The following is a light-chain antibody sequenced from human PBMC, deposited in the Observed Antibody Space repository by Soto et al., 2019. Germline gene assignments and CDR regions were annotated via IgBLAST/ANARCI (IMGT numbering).Light chain of an antibody. CDR2: DTS. CDR1: QTVSSY. V-gene: IGKV3-11*01. CDR3: QQRSNWPL. Sequence: EIVLTQSPATLSLSPGERATLSCRASQTVSSYVAWYQQRPGQAPRLLIYDTSNRATGIPARFSGSGSGADFTLTISSLEPEDFAVYYCQQRSNWPLFGQGTRLEMK. J-gene: IGKJ5*01.